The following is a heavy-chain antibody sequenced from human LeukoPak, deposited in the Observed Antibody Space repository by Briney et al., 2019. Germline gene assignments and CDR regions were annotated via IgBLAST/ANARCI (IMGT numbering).Heavy chain of an antibody. D-gene: IGHD2-2*01. CDR3: ASFRACSSTSCPDY. V-gene: IGHV1-69*01. Sequence: SVKVSCKASGGTFSSYAISWVRQAPGQGLEWMGGIIPIFGTANYAQKFQGRVTITADESTSTAYMELSSLRSEDTAVYYCASFRACSSTSCPDYWGQGTLVTVSS. J-gene: IGHJ4*02. CDR1: GGTFSSYA. CDR2: IIPIFGTA.